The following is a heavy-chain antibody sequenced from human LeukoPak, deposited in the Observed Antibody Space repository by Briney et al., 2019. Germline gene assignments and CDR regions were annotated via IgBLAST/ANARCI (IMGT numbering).Heavy chain of an antibody. Sequence: SETVSLTCTVSGVSISSGVYFCRWIRQPAGKVLEWIVRIYTSGSRYYTPSLKSRVTISVDTSKNQFSLKLSSVTAADTAVYYCARRLQGYGSGRPYYFDYWGQGTLVTVSS. J-gene: IGHJ4*02. V-gene: IGHV4-61*02. CDR1: GVSISSGVYF. D-gene: IGHD3-10*01. CDR3: ARRLQGYGSGRPYYFDY. CDR2: IYTSGSR.